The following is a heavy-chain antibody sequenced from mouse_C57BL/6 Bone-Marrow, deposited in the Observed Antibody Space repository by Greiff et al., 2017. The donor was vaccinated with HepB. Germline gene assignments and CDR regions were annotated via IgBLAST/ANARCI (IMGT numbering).Heavy chain of an antibody. J-gene: IGHJ1*03. CDR2: INPGSGGT. D-gene: IGHD1-1*01. Sequence: VKLQQSGAELVRPGTSVKVSCKASGYAFTNYLIEWVKQRPGQGLEWIGVINPGSGGTNYNEKLKGKATLTADKSSSTAYMQLSSLTSEDSAVYFCARSALLLRYFDVWGTGTTVTVSS. V-gene: IGHV1-54*01. CDR3: ARSALLLRYFDV. CDR1: GYAFTNYL.